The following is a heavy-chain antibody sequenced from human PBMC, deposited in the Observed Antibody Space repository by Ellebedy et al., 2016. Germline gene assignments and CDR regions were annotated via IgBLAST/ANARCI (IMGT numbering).Heavy chain of an antibody. Sequence: GGSLRLSCAVSGLTVSSAYISWFRQPPGRGPEWVSMTSPGGDTHYADSVRGRFTMSRDNSKNTLYLQMNSLTAEDTAVYFCANSGYSYAWGHWGQGTRVTVSS. V-gene: IGHV3-53*01. CDR3: ANSGYSYAWGH. CDR1: GLTVSSAY. CDR2: TSPGGDT. D-gene: IGHD5-12*01. J-gene: IGHJ4*02.